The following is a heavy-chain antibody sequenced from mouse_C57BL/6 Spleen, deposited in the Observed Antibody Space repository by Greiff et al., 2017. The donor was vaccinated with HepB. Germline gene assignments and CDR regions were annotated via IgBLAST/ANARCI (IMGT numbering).Heavy chain of an antibody. CDR1: GYAFSSYW. CDR3: ARWGGFEGHSYAMDY. CDR2: IYPGDGDT. J-gene: IGHJ4*01. V-gene: IGHV1-80*01. Sequence: VHLVESGAELVKPGASVKISCKASGYAFSSYWMNWVKQRPGKGLEWIGQIYPGDGDTNYNGKFKGKATLTADKSSSTAYMQLSSLTSEDSAVYFCARWGGFEGHSYAMDYWGQRTSVTVSS.